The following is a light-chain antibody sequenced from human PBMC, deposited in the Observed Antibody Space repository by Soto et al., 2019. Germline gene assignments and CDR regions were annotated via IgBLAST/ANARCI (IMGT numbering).Light chain of an antibody. CDR2: NAS. CDR1: ESIDSY. CDR3: QQRSTH. J-gene: IGKJ3*01. Sequence: EIVLTQSPATLSLSPGERATLSCRASESIDSYLAWYQHSPGQAPRLLIYNASTRATGIPARFGASGSGTDFTLTITSLEPEDSAVYYCQQRSTHFGPRTKVHIK. V-gene: IGKV3-11*01.